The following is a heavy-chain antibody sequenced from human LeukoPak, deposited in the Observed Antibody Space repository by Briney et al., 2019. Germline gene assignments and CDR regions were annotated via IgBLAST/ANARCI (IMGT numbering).Heavy chain of an antibody. CDR3: ARDWGVGGRPGYMDV. V-gene: IGHV4-59*01. D-gene: IGHD6-6*01. Sequence: SETLSLTCTVSGGSISKYWSWIRPPPGKGLEWIGYIYYSGSNNYNPSLKSRVTILVDTSKNQFSLKLSSVTAADTAVYFCARDWGVGGRPGYMDVWGKGTTVTVSS. J-gene: IGHJ6*03. CDR1: GGSISKY. CDR2: IYYSGSN.